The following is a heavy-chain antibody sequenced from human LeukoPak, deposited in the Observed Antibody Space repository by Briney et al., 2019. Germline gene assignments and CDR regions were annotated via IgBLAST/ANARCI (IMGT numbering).Heavy chain of an antibody. J-gene: IGHJ5*02. CDR1: GGTISSNSYY. V-gene: IGHV4-39*01. CDR3: ATNLGYCSGGSCYRSWFDP. Sequence: SETLSLTCTVSGGTISSNSYYWGWIRQPPGKGLEWIGSIYYSGSTYYNPSLKSRVTISVDTSKNQFSLKLSSVTAAAQAVYYCATNLGYCSGGSCYRSWFDPWGQGTLVTVSS. D-gene: IGHD2-15*01. CDR2: IYYSGST.